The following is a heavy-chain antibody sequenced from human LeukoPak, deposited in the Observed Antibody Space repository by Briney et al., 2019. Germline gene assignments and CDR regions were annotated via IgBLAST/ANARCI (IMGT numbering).Heavy chain of an antibody. CDR2: ISSSGSTI. Sequence: GGSLRLSCAASGFTFSSYEMNWVRQAPGKGLEWVSYISSSGSTIYYADSVKGRFTISRDNAKNSLYLQMNSLRAEDTALYHCARDKATVTPDYYYYYYMDVWGKGTTVTISS. D-gene: IGHD4-17*01. J-gene: IGHJ6*03. CDR3: ARDKATVTPDYYYYYYMDV. CDR1: GFTFSSYE. V-gene: IGHV3-48*03.